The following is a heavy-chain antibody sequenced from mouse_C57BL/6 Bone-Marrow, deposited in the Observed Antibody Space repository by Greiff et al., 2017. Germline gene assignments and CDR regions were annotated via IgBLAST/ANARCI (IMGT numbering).Heavy chain of an antibody. CDR1: GYTFTSYW. Sequence: VKLQQPGAELVRPGSSVKLSCKASGYTFTSYWMHWVKQRPIQGLEWIGNIDPSDSETHYNQKFKDKATLTVDKSSSTAYMQLSSLTSEDSAVYYCARRGNYYGSSYWYFDVWGTGTTVTVSS. CDR3: ARRGNYYGSSYWYFDV. J-gene: IGHJ1*03. D-gene: IGHD1-1*01. CDR2: IDPSDSET. V-gene: IGHV1-52*01.